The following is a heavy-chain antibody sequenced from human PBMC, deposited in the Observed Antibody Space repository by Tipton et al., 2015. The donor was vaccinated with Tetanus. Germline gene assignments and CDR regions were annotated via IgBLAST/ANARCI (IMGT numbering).Heavy chain of an antibody. CDR3: ARDREAFDF. CDR1: GYTFTHYY. CDR2: IYPSDGST. D-gene: IGHD1-26*01. V-gene: IGHV1-46*04. J-gene: IGHJ3*01. Sequence: QLVQSGAEVKKPGASVKVSCKTSGYTFTHYYLHWVRQAPGQGLEWVGMIYPSDGSTSYAQKLQGRVTMTRDTPTSTVYMELSSLRSEDTAVYYCARDREAFDFWGQGTMVTVSS.